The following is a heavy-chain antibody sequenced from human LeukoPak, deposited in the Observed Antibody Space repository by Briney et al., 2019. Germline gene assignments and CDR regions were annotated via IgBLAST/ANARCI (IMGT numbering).Heavy chain of an antibody. CDR1: GFTFSSYA. CDR3: ARSFGSYFSYMDV. J-gene: IGHJ6*03. D-gene: IGHD1-26*01. CDR2: ISSNGGST. Sequence: GSLSLSCAASGFTFSSYAMHWVRQAPGKGLEFVSAISSNGGSTYYANSVKGRFTISRDNSKNTLYLQMGSLRAEDMAVYCCARSFGSYFSYMDVWGKGTTVTVSS. V-gene: IGHV3-64*01.